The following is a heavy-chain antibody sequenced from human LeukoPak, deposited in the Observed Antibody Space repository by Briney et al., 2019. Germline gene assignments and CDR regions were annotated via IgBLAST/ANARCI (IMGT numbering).Heavy chain of an antibody. CDR1: GFTFSNYW. J-gene: IGHJ4*02. D-gene: IGHD3-10*01. V-gene: IGHV3-74*01. Sequence: GGSLRLSCAASGFTFSNYWVHWVRQAPGKGLVWVSRINRDGSTTNYADSVKGRFTVSRDNAKNTLNLQMNSLRAEDTAVYYCARDRKSGESSEIDFWGQGTLVTVSS. CDR3: ARDRKSGESSEIDF. CDR2: INRDGSTT.